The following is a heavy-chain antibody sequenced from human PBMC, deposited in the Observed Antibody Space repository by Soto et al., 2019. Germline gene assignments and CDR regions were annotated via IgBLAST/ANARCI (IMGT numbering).Heavy chain of an antibody. J-gene: IGHJ6*02. CDR3: AAAITIFGVVTPYYYYGMDV. Sequence: SETLSLTCAVHGGSFSGYYWSWIRQPPGKGLEWIGEINHSGSTNYNPSLKSRVTISVDTSKNQFSLKLSSVTAADTAVYYCAAAITIFGVVTPYYYYGMDVWGQGTTVTVSS. CDR2: INHSGST. CDR1: GGSFSGYY. V-gene: IGHV4-34*01. D-gene: IGHD3-3*01.